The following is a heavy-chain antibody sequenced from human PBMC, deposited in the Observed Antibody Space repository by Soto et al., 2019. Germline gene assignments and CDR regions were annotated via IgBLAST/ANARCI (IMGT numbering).Heavy chain of an antibody. CDR3: ARAQLGILRFGELSFYGMDV. CDR2: IFYSGST. J-gene: IGHJ6*02. CDR1: GGSISSYY. V-gene: IGHV4-59*08. D-gene: IGHD3-10*01. Sequence: PSETLSLTCTVSGGSISSYYWSWIRQPPGKGLEWIGYIFYSGSTNYNPSLKSRVTISVDTSKNQFSLKLSSVTAADTAVYYCARAQLGILRFGELSFYGMDVWGQGTTVTVSS.